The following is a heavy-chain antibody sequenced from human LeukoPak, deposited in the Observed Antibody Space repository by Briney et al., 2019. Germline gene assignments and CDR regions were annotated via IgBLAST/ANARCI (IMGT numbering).Heavy chain of an antibody. CDR2: ISSGGGST. Sequence: GASLRLSCAASGFTFSSYAMSWVRQAPGKGLEWVSAISSGGGSTYYADSVKGRFTLSRDNSKNTLYLQMNSLRAEDTAVYYCSSLGAYTCYICGQGKMGSASS. D-gene: IGHD3-16*02. V-gene: IGHV3-23*01. CDR1: GFTFSSYA. CDR3: SSLGAYTCYI. J-gene: IGHJ3*02.